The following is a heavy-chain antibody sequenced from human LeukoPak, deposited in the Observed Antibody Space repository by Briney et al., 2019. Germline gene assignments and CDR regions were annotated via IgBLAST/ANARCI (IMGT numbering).Heavy chain of an antibody. CDR2: INPKNGDT. D-gene: IGHD5-12*01. CDR3: ARRVQKLVATSWFDP. V-gene: IGHV1-2*02. Sequence: ASVKVSCKASGYTFDDEYIHWVRQAPGLGLEWMGWINPKNGDTNYAQKFQGRVTMTRDTSISTAYMELRRLKSDDSAVYYCARRVQKLVATSWFDPRGQGTLVTVSS. CDR1: GYTFDDEY. J-gene: IGHJ5*02.